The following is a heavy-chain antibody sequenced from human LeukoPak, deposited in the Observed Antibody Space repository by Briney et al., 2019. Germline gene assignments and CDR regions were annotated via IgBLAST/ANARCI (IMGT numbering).Heavy chain of an antibody. J-gene: IGHJ4*02. V-gene: IGHV3-21*01. CDR1: GFTFSSYS. CDR2: ISSSSSYI. Sequence: GGSLRLSCAASGFTFSSYSMNWVRQAPGKGLEWVSSISSSSSYIYYADSVKGRFTISRDNAKNSLYLQMNSLRAEDTAVYYCARGLRGQRAYYFDYWDQGTLVTVSS. CDR3: ARGLRGQRAYYFDY.